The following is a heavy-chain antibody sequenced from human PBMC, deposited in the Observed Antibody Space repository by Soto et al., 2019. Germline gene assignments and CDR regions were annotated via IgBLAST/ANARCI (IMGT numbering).Heavy chain of an antibody. J-gene: IGHJ3*02. D-gene: IGHD3-22*01. CDR2: ISGSGGST. V-gene: IGHV3-23*01. CDR3: ARVVVITMWDEFDI. Sequence: GGSLRLSCAASGFTFSSYAMSWVRQAPGKGLEWVSAISGSGGSTYYADSVKGRFTISRDNSKNILYLQMHSLRADDTAMYFCARVVVITMWDEFDIWGQGTRVNVAS. CDR1: GFTFSSYA.